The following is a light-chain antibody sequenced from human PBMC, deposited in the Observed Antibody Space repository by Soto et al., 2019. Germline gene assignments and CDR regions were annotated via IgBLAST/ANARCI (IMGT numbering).Light chain of an antibody. J-gene: IGKJ5*01. CDR2: DAS. V-gene: IGKV3-11*01. CDR3: QQHRSWPPRIT. Sequence: EIVLTQSPATLSLSPGERATLSCRASQSVSTYLAWYQQRPGQAPRLLIYDASYRATDIPPRFSGSGSGTDFTLTISRLEPEDFSVYYCQQHRSWPPRITFGQGTRLDIK. CDR1: QSVSTY.